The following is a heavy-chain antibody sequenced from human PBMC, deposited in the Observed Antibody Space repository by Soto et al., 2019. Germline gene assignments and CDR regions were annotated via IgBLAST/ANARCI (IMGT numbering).Heavy chain of an antibody. CDR3: VGALTYEVPYYYYGMDV. CDR1: GFAFNKFG. CDR2: ISYDGSYQ. V-gene: IGHV3-30*03. Sequence: QVQLVESGGGVVQPGTSLRLSCEASGFAFNKFGMHWVRQAPGKGLEWVAFISYDGSYQYYADSVQGRLTITRDNAKKSLFLQMNSLRPEDTAVYYCVGALTYEVPYYYYGMDVWGQGTTVTVSS. J-gene: IGHJ6*02. D-gene: IGHD3-16*01.